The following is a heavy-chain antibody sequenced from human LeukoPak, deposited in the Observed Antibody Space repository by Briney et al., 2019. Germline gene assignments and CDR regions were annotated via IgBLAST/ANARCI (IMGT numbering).Heavy chain of an antibody. CDR2: ISGDGSDT. J-gene: IGHJ4*02. CDR1: GFTFSTYW. D-gene: IGHD3-22*01. V-gene: IGHV3-74*01. CDR3: ARDVQDSRTGGLDF. Sequence: PGGSLRLSCAASGFTFSTYWIHWVRQAPGKRLVWVSRISGDGSDTRYADSVKGRFTISRDNAKNTVFLQMNSLRDEDTAVYYCARDVQDSRTGGLDFWGQGTLVTVSS.